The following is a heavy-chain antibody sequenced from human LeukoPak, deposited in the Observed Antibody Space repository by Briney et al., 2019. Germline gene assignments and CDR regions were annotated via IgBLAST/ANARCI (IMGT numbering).Heavy chain of an antibody. V-gene: IGHV1-18*01. Sequence: ASVKVSCKASGYTFTSYGISWVRQAPGQGLEWMGWISAYNGNTNYAQKLQGRVTMTTDTSTSTAYMELRSLRSDYTAVYYCARNLVPAATFVLPHDYWGQGTLVTVSS. CDR2: ISAYNGNT. D-gene: IGHD2-2*01. CDR3: ARNLVPAATFVLPHDY. CDR1: GYTFTSYG. J-gene: IGHJ4*02.